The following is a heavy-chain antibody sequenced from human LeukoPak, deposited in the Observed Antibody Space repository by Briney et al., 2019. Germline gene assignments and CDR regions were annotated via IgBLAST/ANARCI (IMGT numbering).Heavy chain of an antibody. Sequence: SETLSLTCTVSGGSISSGNYYWSWIRQHPGKGLEWIGYIHHSGSTYYNPSLKSRVIISVVTSKNQFSLKLNSVTAADTAVYYCASYGSGSYRFDPWGQGTLVTVSS. CDR3: ASYGSGSYRFDP. J-gene: IGHJ5*02. V-gene: IGHV4-31*03. CDR1: GGSISSGNYY. D-gene: IGHD3-10*01. CDR2: IHHSGST.